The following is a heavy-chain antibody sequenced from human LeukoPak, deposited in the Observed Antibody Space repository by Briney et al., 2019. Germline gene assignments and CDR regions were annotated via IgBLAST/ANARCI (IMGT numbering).Heavy chain of an antibody. Sequence: PGGSLRLSCATSGPTVRSNYMTWVRQAPGKGLEWVSFIYTDGRTYYADSVKGRFTISRDNPKNTLYLHMNGLRAEDTALYYCARDRYDDSGYYEYWGQGTLVTVSS. CDR2: IYTDGRT. CDR1: GPTVRSNY. J-gene: IGHJ4*02. V-gene: IGHV3-53*01. D-gene: IGHD3-22*01. CDR3: ARDRYDDSGYYEY.